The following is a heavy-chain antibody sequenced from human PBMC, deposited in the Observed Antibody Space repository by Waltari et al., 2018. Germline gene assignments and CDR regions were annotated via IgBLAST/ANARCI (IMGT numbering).Heavy chain of an antibody. V-gene: IGHV4-59*01. Sequence: QVPLQESGPGMVKPSETLSITCTVSGGSISSSYWSWIRQPQGKGLEWIGYIYYSGSTNYNPSLKSRVTISVDTSKNQFSLKLSSVTAADTAVYYCARGVGGDFWSGYYRFDYWGQGTLVTVSS. CDR2: IYYSGST. D-gene: IGHD3-3*01. CDR1: GGSISSSY. CDR3: ARGVGGDFWSGYYRFDY. J-gene: IGHJ4*02.